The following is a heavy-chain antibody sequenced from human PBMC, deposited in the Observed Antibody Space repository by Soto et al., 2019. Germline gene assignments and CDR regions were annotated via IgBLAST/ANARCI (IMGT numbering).Heavy chain of an antibody. CDR3: ARDGVGPFDY. CDR1: CGSISSSSYY. CDR2: IYYTGST. J-gene: IGHJ4*02. D-gene: IGHD1-26*01. Sequence: SETLSLTCTVSCGSISSSSYYWGWIRQPPGKGLEWIGNIYYTGSTYYNPSLKSRVAISVDTSKNQFSLTLSSVTAADTAVYYCARDGVGPFDYWGQGTLVTVSS. V-gene: IGHV4-39*02.